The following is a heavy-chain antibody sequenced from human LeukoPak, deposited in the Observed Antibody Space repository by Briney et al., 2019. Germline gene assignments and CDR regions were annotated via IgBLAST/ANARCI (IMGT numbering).Heavy chain of an antibody. D-gene: IGHD3-10*01. CDR3: AKSNGYGLVDI. J-gene: IGHJ3*02. Sequence: ASVKVSCKASGYTFTSYYMHWVRQAPGQGLEWMGIINPSGGSTSYAQKFQGRVTMTRDMSTSTVYMELSSLRSEDTAVYYCAKSNGYGLVDIWGQGTMVTVSS. V-gene: IGHV1-46*01. CDR2: INPSGGST. CDR1: GYTFTSYY.